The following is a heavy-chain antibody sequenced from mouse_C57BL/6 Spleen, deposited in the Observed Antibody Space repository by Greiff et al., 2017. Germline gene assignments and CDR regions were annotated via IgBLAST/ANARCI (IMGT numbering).Heavy chain of an antibody. CDR1: GYTFTDYE. CDR2: IDPETGGT. J-gene: IGHJ3*01. CDR3: TGKQFAY. V-gene: IGHV1-15*01. D-gene: IGHD2-1*01. Sequence: VKLQQSGAELVRPGASVTLSCKASGYTFTDYEMHWVKQTPVHGLEWIGAIDPETGGTAYNQKFKGKAILTADKSSSTAYMELRSLTSEDSAVYYCTGKQFAYWGQGTLVTVSA.